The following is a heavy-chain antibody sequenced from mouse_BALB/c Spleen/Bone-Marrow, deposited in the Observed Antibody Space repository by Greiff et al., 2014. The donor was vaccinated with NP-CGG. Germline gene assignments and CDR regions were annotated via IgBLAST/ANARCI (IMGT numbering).Heavy chain of an antibody. CDR1: GYSITSDYA. V-gene: IGHV3-2*02. CDR3: ARDYYGSSYFDY. J-gene: IGHJ2*01. CDR2: MSSSGST. Sequence: EVQLQQSGPGLVKPSQSLSLTCTVTGYSITSDYAWNWIRQFPGNKLEWMGYMSSSGSTNYRPSLKSRISITRDTSKNQFFLQLNSVTAEDTGTYYCARDYYGSSYFDYWGQGTTLTVSS. D-gene: IGHD1-1*01.